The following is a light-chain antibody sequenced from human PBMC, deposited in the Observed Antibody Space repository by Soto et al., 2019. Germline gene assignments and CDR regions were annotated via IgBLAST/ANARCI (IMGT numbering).Light chain of an antibody. CDR2: DAF. CDR3: QQRFNWTLT. Sequence: DNQTVGRSLAWYQQKXGQAPRXXISDAFNRETGIPARFCGSGAGTECTRTVSSLESEDVAIDYCQQRFNWTLTFGQGTRLEIK. J-gene: IGKJ5*01. V-gene: IGKV3-11*01. CDR1: QTVGRS.